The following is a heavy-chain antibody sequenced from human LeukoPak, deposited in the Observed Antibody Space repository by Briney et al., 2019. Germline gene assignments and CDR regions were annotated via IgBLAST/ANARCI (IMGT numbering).Heavy chain of an antibody. D-gene: IGHD3-10*01. J-gene: IGHJ3*02. CDR3: ARGGAVLLWFGEGGGFDI. CDR1: GFTFSSYA. V-gene: IGHV3-30*14. CDR2: ISYDGSNK. Sequence: PGRSLRLSCAASGFTFSSYAMHWVRQAPGKGLEWVAVISYDGSNKYYADSVKGRFTISRDNSKNTLYLQMNSLTAEDTAVYYCARGGAVLLWFGEGGGFDIWGQGTMVTVSS.